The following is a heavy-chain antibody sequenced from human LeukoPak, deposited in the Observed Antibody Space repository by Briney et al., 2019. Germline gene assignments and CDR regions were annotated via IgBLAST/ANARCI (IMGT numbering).Heavy chain of an antibody. J-gene: IGHJ1*01. CDR2: ISGSGAYT. CDR3: AKYFASGSYYKLPH. Sequence: TGGSLRLSCAASGFTFSSYAMSWVRQAPGKGLEWVPTISGSGAYTYYADSVKGRFTISRDNSKNTLYLQMNSLRAEDTAVYYCAKYFASGSYYKLPHWGQGTLVTVSS. V-gene: IGHV3-23*01. CDR1: GFTFSSYA. D-gene: IGHD3-10*01.